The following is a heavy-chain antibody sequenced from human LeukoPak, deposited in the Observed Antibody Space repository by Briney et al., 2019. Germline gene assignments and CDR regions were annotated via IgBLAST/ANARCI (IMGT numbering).Heavy chain of an antibody. Sequence: ASVKVSCKASGYTFTGYYMHWVRQAPGQGLEWMGWVNPNTGDTNYAQKFQGRVTMTRDTSITTVYMEISRLTSDDTALFYCAVAPGDYWGQGTLVTVSS. CDR1: GYTFTGYY. D-gene: IGHD2-21*01. V-gene: IGHV1-2*02. CDR3: AVAPGDY. J-gene: IGHJ4*02. CDR2: VNPNTGDT.